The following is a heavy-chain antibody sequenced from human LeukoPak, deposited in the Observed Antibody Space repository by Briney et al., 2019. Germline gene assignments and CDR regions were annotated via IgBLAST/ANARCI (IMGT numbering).Heavy chain of an antibody. D-gene: IGHD4-11*01. CDR1: GLSFDTYS. J-gene: IGHJ4*02. CDR2: ISFSSTTI. V-gene: IGHV3-48*04. Sequence: GGSLRLSCAASGLSFDTYSMNWFRQAPGKGLEWVAYISFSSTTIFYADFVKGRFTISRDNAQNSLFLQMSSLRAEDTAVYFCARVPHDYSDYVAYWGQGTLVTVSS. CDR3: ARVPHDYSDYVAY.